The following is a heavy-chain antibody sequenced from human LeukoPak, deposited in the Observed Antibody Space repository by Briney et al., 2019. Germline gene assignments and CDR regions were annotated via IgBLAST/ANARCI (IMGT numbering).Heavy chain of an antibody. V-gene: IGHV3-23*01. Sequence: SGGSLRLSCAASGFTFNKYAMTWVRQAPGKGVVWVAVISASGDNTDYADSVKGRFTISRDNSKNTLSLQMNSLRVEDTAVYYCAKVVGTGTTPTDYWGQGTLVTVSS. CDR1: GFTFNKYA. CDR3: AKVVGTGTTPTDY. D-gene: IGHD1-1*01. CDR2: ISASGDNT. J-gene: IGHJ4*02.